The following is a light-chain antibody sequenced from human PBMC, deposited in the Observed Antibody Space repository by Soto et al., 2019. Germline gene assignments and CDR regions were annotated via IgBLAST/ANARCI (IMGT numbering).Light chain of an antibody. CDR1: QGISSY. J-gene: IGKJ5*01. CDR2: ATS. V-gene: IGKV1-9*01. Sequence: IQLTQSPSSLSASVGDRVTITCRASQGISSYLAWYQQKPGKAPKILIYATSTLQGGVPSRFRGSGSETEFTLTISSLKPEDFATYYCQQLNSYPPTFGQGTRLEIK. CDR3: QQLNSYPPT.